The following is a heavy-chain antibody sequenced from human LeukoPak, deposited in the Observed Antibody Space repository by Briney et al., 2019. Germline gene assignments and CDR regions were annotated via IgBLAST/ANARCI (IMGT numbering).Heavy chain of an antibody. V-gene: IGHV3-7*01. J-gene: IGHJ4*02. D-gene: IGHD6-19*01. CDR3: ARRYSSGWYGTYFDY. CDR2: IKQDGSEK. Sequence: GGSLRLSCAASGFTFSSYWMSWVRQAPGKGREWVANIKQDGSEKYYVDSVKGRFTISRDNAKNSLCLQMNSLRAEDTAVYYCARRYSSGWYGTYFDYWGQGTLVTVSS. CDR1: GFTFSSYW.